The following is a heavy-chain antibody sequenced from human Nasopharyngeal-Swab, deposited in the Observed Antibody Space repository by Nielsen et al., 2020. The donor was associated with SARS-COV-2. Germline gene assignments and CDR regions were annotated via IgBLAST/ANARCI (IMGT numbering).Heavy chain of an antibody. D-gene: IGHD3-16*01. CDR3: ARDQGMGYYYYYGMDV. CDR1: GFTFSSYS. CDR2: ISSSSSYI. J-gene: IGHJ6*02. Sequence: GESLKISCAASGFTFSSYSMNWVRQAPGKGLEWVSSISSSSSYIYYADSVKGRFTISRDNAKNSLYLQMNSLRAEDTAVYYCARDQGMGYYYYYGMDVWGQGTTVTVS. V-gene: IGHV3-21*01.